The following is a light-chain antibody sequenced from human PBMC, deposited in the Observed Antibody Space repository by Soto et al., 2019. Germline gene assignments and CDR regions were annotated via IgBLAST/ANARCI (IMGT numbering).Light chain of an antibody. CDR2: AAS. J-gene: IGKJ3*01. V-gene: IGKV1-12*02. Sequence: DIQMTQSPSSVSASVGDRVTITCRARQGISSWFAWYQQNPGKAPKLLVYAASILQSGGPSWFCGGGSWTDFSLTFSCLPPDDLATYDGHHYNSLAWTFGPGAMVDSK. CDR1: QGISSW. CDR3: HHYNSLAWT.